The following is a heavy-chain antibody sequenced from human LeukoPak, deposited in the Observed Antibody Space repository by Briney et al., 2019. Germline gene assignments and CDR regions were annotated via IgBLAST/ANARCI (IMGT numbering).Heavy chain of an antibody. J-gene: IGHJ6*02. CDR3: ASPHDIYFSQHMDV. CDR1: GVSFNKFA. Sequence: GASVNVSCKGSGVSFNKFAFNWVRQAPGHGLEWMGRTIPTLGTSVYAQKFQGRVTMTADESTTTAYMEVSGLRSEDTAVYFCASPHDIYFSQHMDVWGQGTTVTVSS. D-gene: IGHD2/OR15-2a*01. CDR2: TIPTLGTS. V-gene: IGHV1-69*11.